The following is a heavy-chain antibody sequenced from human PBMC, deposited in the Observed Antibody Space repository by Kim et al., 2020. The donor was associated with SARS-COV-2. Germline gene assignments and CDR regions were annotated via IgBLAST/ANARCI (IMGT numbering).Heavy chain of an antibody. CDR2: FIAYNGNT. J-gene: IGHJ4*02. CDR3: ARDVRYFDWLWGEEWELLPQGC. V-gene: IGHV1-18*04. D-gene: IGHD3-9*01. CDR1: GYTFTSYG. Sequence: ASVKVSCKASGYTFTSYGISWVRQAPGQGLEWTGWFIAYNGNTNYAQKLQGRVIMTTDTSTSTAYMELRSLRSDDTAVYYCARDVRYFDWLWGEEWELLPQGCWGQGTLVTVSS.